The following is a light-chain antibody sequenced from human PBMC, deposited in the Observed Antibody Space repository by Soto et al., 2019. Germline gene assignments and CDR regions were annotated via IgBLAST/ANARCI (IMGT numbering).Light chain of an antibody. CDR3: TSYTGSSTPYV. Sequence: QSALTQPASVSGSAGQSITISCSGTMRDVGGYDYVFWYQQRPGKAPTLMISEVSNRPSGVSNRFSGSKSGNTASLTIFGLQAEDEADYYCTSYTGSSTPYVFGTGTKVTVL. CDR1: MRDVGGYDY. CDR2: EVS. J-gene: IGLJ1*01. V-gene: IGLV2-14*01.